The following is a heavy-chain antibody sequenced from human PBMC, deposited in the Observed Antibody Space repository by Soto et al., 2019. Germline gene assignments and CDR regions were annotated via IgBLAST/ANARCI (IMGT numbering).Heavy chain of an antibody. D-gene: IGHD3-22*01. CDR1: GYSSAGYW. V-gene: IGHV5-10-1*01. Sequence: GESLKISCKGSGYSSAGYWITWVRQKPGKGLEWMGRIDPSDSQTYYSPSFRGHVTISATKSITTVFLQWSSLRASDTAMYYCARQIYDSDTGPNFQYYFDSWGQGTPVTVSS. CDR3: ARQIYDSDTGPNFQYYFDS. J-gene: IGHJ4*02. CDR2: IDPSDSQT.